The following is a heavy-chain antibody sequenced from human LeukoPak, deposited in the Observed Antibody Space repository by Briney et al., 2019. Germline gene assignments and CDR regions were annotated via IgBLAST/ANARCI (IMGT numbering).Heavy chain of an antibody. D-gene: IGHD2-21*02. J-gene: IGHJ5*02. CDR2: INHSGST. Sequence: PSETLSLTCAVYGGSFSGYYWSWIRQPPGKGMEWIGEINHSGSTNYNPSLKSRVTISVDTSKNQFSLKLSSVTAADTAVYYCARMVVTASYWFDPWGQGTLVTVSS. CDR1: GGSFSGYY. V-gene: IGHV4-34*01. CDR3: ARMVVTASYWFDP.